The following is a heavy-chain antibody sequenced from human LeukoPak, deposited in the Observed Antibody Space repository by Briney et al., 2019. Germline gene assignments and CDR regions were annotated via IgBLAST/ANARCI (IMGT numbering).Heavy chain of an antibody. J-gene: IGHJ3*02. CDR3: ARTSWYPDAFDI. CDR2: INTDGSST. CDR1: GFTFSSYW. Sequence: GGSLRLSCAASGFTFSSYWMHWVRQAPGKGLVWVSRINTDGSSTSYADSVKGRFTISRDNSKNTLYLQMNSLRAEDTAVYYCARTSWYPDAFDIWGQGTMVTVSS. D-gene: IGHD6-13*01. V-gene: IGHV3-74*01.